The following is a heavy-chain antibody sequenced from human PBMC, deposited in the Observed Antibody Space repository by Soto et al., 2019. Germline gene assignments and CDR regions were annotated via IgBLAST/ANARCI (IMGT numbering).Heavy chain of an antibody. Sequence: SETLSLTCAVYGGSFSGYYWSWIRQPPGKGLEWIGEINHSGSTNYNPSLKSRVIISVDTSKNQFSLKLSSVTAADTAVYYCARVWFGPFHPWGQGTLVTVSS. CDR1: GGSFSGYY. CDR3: ARVWFGPFHP. V-gene: IGHV4-34*01. CDR2: INHSGST. J-gene: IGHJ5*02. D-gene: IGHD3-10*01.